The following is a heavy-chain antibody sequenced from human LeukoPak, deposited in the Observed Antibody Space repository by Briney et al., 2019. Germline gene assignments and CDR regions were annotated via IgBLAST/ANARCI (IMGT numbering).Heavy chain of an antibody. J-gene: IGHJ5*02. CDR2: IYYSGSA. CDR3: ARRGGSYVRWFDP. V-gene: IGHV4-39*01. CDR1: GGSISSSSYY. Sequence: SETLSLTCTVSGGSISSSSYYWGWIRQPPGKGLEWIGSIYYSGSAYYNPSLKSRVTISVDTSKNQFSLKLSSVTAADTAVYYCARRGGSYVRWFDPWAQGTLVTVSS. D-gene: IGHD1-26*01.